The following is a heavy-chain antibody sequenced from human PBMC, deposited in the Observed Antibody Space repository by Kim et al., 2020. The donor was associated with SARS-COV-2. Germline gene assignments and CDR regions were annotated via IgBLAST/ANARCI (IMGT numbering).Heavy chain of an antibody. Sequence: SETLSLTCTVSGGSISSYYWSWIRQPAGKGLEWIGRIYTSGSTNYNPSLKSRVTMSVDTSKNQFSLKLSSVTAADTAVYYCARVKETYYYDSSGYHGAEYFQHWGQGTLVTVSS. CDR2: IYTSGST. J-gene: IGHJ1*01. D-gene: IGHD3-22*01. CDR3: ARVKETYYYDSSGYHGAEYFQH. CDR1: GGSISSYY. V-gene: IGHV4-4*07.